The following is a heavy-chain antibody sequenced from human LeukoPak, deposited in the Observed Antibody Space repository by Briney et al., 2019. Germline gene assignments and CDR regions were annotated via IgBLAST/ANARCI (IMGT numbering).Heavy chain of an antibody. CDR1: GFTFSTYW. CDR3: ASLQKIVPTATG. CDR2: INSDGSST. J-gene: IGHJ4*02. Sequence: GGSLRLSCAASGFTFSTYWMHWIRQVPGKGLAWVSRINSDGSSTSYADSVRGRFTISRDNAKDTLHLQMDSLRADDTAVYYCASLQKIVPTATGWGQGTLVAVSS. V-gene: IGHV3-74*01. D-gene: IGHD2-2*01.